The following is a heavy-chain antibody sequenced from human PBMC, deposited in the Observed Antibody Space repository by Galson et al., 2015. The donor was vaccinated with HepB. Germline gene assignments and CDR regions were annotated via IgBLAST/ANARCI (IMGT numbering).Heavy chain of an antibody. CDR3: AKDVLRITLRSGMDV. Sequence: SLRLSCAASGFTFDDYTMHWVRQAPGKGLEWVSLISWDGGSTYYADSVKGRFTISRDNSKNSLYLQMNSLRTEDTALYYCAKDVLRITLRSGMDVWGQGTTVTVSS. CDR1: GFTFDDYT. D-gene: IGHD3-10*01. J-gene: IGHJ6*02. V-gene: IGHV3-43*01. CDR2: ISWDGGST.